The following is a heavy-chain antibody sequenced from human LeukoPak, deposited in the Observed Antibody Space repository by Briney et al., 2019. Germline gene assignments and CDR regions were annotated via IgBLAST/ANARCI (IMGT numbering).Heavy chain of an antibody. CDR2: ISGSGGST. Sequence: PGGSLRLSCAASGFTFGLYAMNWVRQAPGKGLEWVSVISGSGGSTYYADSVKGRFTISRDNSKNTLYLQMNSLRAEDTAVYYCAKGSGDSCYSYIDYWGQGTLVTVSS. D-gene: IGHD2-15*01. CDR1: GFTFGLYA. J-gene: IGHJ4*02. CDR3: AKGSGDSCYSYIDY. V-gene: IGHV3-23*01.